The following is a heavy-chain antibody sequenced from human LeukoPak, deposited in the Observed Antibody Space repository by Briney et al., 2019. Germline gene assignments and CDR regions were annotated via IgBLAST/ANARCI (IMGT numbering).Heavy chain of an antibody. CDR3: AKPYNPGSGSYDY. Sequence: GRSLCLSCAPSLFTFSIFDTGSVRGAPGKGVECGSVISSSGGIIYYADSVRSRFTISRDNSKNTLYLQMNSLRAEDTAVYYCAKPYNPGSGSYDYWGQGTLVTVSS. CDR1: LFTFSIFD. D-gene: IGHD3-10*01. V-gene: IGHV3-23*01. CDR2: ISSSGGII. J-gene: IGHJ4*02.